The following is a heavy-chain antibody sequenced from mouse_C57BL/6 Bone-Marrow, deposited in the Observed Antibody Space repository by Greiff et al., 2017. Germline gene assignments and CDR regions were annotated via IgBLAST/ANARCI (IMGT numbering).Heavy chain of an antibody. CDR2: IYPGDGDT. Sequence: QVQLQQSGAELVKPGASVTISCKASGYAFSSYWMNWVKQRPGKGLEWIGQIYPGDGDTNYNGKFKGKATLTADKSSSTAYMQLSSLTSEDSAVYFCARCAYYYGSSCAMDYGGQGTSVTVSS. CDR3: ARCAYYYGSSCAMDY. CDR1: GYAFSSYW. J-gene: IGHJ4*01. D-gene: IGHD1-1*01. V-gene: IGHV1-80*01.